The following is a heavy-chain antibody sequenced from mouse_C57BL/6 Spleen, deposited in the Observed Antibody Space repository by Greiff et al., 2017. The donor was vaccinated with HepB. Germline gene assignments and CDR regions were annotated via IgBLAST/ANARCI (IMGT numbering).Heavy chain of an antibody. J-gene: IGHJ1*03. CDR3: ASPYYGSRYWYFDV. Sequence: QVQLQQSGPGLVQPSQSLSITCTVSGFSLTSYGVHWVRQSPGKGLEWLGVIWSGGSTDYNAAFISRLSISKDNSKSQVFFKMNSLQADDTAIYYCASPYYGSRYWYFDVWGTGTTVTVSS. V-gene: IGHV2-2*01. D-gene: IGHD1-1*01. CDR1: GFSLTSYG. CDR2: IWSGGST.